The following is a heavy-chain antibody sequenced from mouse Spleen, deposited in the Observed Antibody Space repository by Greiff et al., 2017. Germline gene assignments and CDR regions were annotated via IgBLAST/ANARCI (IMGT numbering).Heavy chain of an antibody. D-gene: IGHD1-1*01. CDR3: THYYGSRWYFDV. CDR1: GFNIKDYY. J-gene: IGHJ1*01. Sequence: VQLQQSGAELVRPGASVKLSCTASGFNIKDYYMHWVKQRPEQGLEWIGRIDPEDGDTEYAPKFQGKATMTADTSSNTAYLQLSSLTSEDTAVYYCTHYYGSRWYFDVWGAGTTVTVSS. V-gene: IGHV14-1*01. CDR2: IDPEDGDT.